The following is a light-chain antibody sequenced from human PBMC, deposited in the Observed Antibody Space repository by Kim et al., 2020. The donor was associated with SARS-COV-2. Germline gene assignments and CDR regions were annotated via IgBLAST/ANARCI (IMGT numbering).Light chain of an antibody. CDR2: WAA. J-gene: IGKJ2*03. Sequence: RANLNCKSSQTVIYNSNHKDYLAWYQQTPGQAPKLLIYWAAIRESGVSDRFSGSGSETDFSLTISSLQAGDVAVYYCQQYYSTPPSFGQGTKLEI. CDR3: QQYYSTPPS. CDR1: QTVIYNSNHKDY. V-gene: IGKV4-1*01.